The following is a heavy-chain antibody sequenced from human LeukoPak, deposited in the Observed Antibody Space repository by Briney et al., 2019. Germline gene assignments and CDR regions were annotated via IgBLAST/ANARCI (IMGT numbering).Heavy chain of an antibody. CDR3: GGSSGLTVDY. Sequence: SETLSLTCAVYGGSFSDYWWTWIRQSPGKGLEWIGEVNHSGRTNYNPSLKSRVSISVDRSKKQFSLKLTSVTAADTAVYYCGGSSGLTVDYWGQGTLVTVSS. CDR1: GGSFSDYW. CDR2: VNHSGRT. V-gene: IGHV4-34*01. J-gene: IGHJ4*02. D-gene: IGHD3-22*01.